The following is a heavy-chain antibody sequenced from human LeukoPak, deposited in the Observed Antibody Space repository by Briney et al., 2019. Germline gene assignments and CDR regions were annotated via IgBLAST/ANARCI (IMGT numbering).Heavy chain of an antibody. Sequence: ASVKVSCKVSGYTLTELSMHWVRQAPGKGLEWMGGFDPEDGETIYAQKFQGRVTMTEDTSTDTAYMELSRLRSDDTAVYYCARDRGGSSSWYYYYYYMDVWGKGTTVTVSS. CDR2: FDPEDGET. J-gene: IGHJ6*03. CDR3: ARDRGGSSSWYYYYYYMDV. CDR1: GYTLTELS. D-gene: IGHD6-13*01. V-gene: IGHV1-24*01.